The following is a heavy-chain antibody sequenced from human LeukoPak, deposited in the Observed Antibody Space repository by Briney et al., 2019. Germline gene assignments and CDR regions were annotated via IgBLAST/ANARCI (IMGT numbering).Heavy chain of an antibody. CDR3: ARAFDCSSTSCYAAGMDY. D-gene: IGHD2-2*01. J-gene: IGHJ4*02. CDR2: ISGTGGNT. CDR1: GFTFSSYA. Sequence: PGGFLRLSCAASGFTFSSYAMSWVRQAPGKGLEWVSGISGTGGNTYYADSVKGRFTISRDNSKNTLYLQMNSLRAEDTAVYYCARAFDCSSTSCYAAGMDYWGQGTLVTVSS. V-gene: IGHV3-23*01.